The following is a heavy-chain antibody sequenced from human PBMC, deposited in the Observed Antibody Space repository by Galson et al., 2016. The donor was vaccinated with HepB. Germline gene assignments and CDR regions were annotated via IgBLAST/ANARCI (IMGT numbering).Heavy chain of an antibody. CDR1: VFTFSSFA. CDR2: ISYDGSNK. Sequence: SLRLSCAASVFTFSSFAMHWVRQAPGKGLEWVAVISYDGSNKFYADSVRGRFTISRDNSENTLYLQMNSLRVEDTAVYYCARDYYFGSGDAIDIWGQGTMVTV. D-gene: IGHD3-10*01. CDR3: ARDYYFGSGDAIDI. V-gene: IGHV3-30*14. J-gene: IGHJ3*02.